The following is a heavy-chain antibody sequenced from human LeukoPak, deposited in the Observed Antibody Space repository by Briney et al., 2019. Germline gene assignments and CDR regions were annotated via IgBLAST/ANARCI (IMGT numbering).Heavy chain of an antibody. D-gene: IGHD2-2*01. Sequence: ASVKVSCKASGYTFTGYYMHWVRQAPGQGLKWMGWINPNSGGTNYAQKFQGRVTMTRDTSISTAYMELSRLRSDDTAVYYCARVGYCSSTSCYDWFDPWGQGTLVTVSS. CDR2: INPNSGGT. CDR3: ARVGYCSSTSCYDWFDP. CDR1: GYTFTGYY. V-gene: IGHV1-2*02. J-gene: IGHJ5*02.